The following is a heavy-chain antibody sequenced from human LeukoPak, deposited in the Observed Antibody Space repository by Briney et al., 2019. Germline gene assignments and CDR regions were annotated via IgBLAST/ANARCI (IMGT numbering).Heavy chain of an antibody. J-gene: IGHJ4*02. D-gene: IGHD5-12*01. V-gene: IGHV3-48*03. CDR1: GFTFSNYE. CDR2: ISSSGGTI. Sequence: GGSLSLSCAASGFTFSNYEMNWFRQAPGKGLQWVSYISSSGGTIYYADSVKGRFTISRDNAKNSLYLQMNSLRAEDTAVYYCARDVGRTGYGDYWGQGTLVTVSS. CDR3: ARDVGRTGYGDY.